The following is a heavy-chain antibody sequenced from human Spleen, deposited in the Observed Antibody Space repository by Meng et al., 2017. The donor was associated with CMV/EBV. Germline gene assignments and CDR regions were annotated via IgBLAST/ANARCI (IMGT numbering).Heavy chain of an antibody. Sequence: SETLSFTCTVSGGSISSGGYYWSWIRQHPGKGLEWIGYIYYSGSTYYNPSLKSRVTISVDTSKSQFSLKLSSVTAADTAVYYCARDVVVPAAMGNWFDPWGQGTLVTVSS. CDR3: ARDVVVPAAMGNWFDP. V-gene: IGHV4-31*03. CDR1: GGSISSGGYY. D-gene: IGHD2-2*01. CDR2: IYYSGST. J-gene: IGHJ5*02.